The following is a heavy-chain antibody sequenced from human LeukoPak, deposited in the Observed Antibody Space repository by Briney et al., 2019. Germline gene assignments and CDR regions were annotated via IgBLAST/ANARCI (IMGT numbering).Heavy chain of an antibody. CDR1: GITFNSYG. J-gene: IGHJ3*02. CDR3: AKGLNWNYLGAFDI. CDR2: ISYDGSNK. D-gene: IGHD1-20*01. V-gene: IGHV3-30*18. Sequence: GGSLRLSCAASGITFNSYGMHWVRQAPGKGLEWVAVISYDGSNKYYAVSVKGRFTISRDNSKNTLSLQMDSLRAEDTALYYCAKGLNWNYLGAFDIWGQGTIVTVSS.